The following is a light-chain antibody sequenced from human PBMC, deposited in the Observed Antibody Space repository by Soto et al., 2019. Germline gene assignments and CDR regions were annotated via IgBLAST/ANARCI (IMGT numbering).Light chain of an antibody. CDR1: QDINNY. J-gene: IGKJ3*01. CDR3: KQYDNLPFT. V-gene: IGKV1-33*01. Sequence: DLQMTQSPSSLSVYVPHRVTITCQASQDINNYLNWYQQKPGKAPKLLIHDASNLETGVPSKFSGSGSGTDFTFTISSLQPEDIATYYCKQYDNLPFTFGPGTKVDIK. CDR2: DAS.